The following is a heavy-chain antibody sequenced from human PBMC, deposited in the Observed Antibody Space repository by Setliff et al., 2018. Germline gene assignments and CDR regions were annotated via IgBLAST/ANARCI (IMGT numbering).Heavy chain of an antibody. J-gene: IGHJ4*02. V-gene: IGHV3-21*01. D-gene: IGHD1-7*01. CDR2: SSSTGRYT. CDR1: GFTFSAYS. CDR3: AKPQLELRWGFES. Sequence: PGGSLRLSCAASGFTFSAYSMNWVRQAPGKGLEWVSSSSSTGRYTFYADSVKGRFTVSKDNAKNSLYLEMKSLRAEDTAVYYCAKPQLELRWGFESWGQGTLVTVSS.